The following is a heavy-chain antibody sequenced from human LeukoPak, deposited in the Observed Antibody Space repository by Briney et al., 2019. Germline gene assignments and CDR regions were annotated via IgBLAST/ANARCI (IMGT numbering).Heavy chain of an antibody. D-gene: IGHD6-13*01. CDR2: MNPNSGNT. Sequence: GASVKVSCKASGYTFTSYDINWVRQATGQGLEWMGWMNPNSGNTGYAQKFQGRVTITRNTSISTAYMELSSLRSEDTAVYYCARGVSSVAAAVSDWFDPWGQGTLVTVSS. CDR3: ARGVSSVAAAVSDWFDP. CDR1: GYTFTSYD. J-gene: IGHJ5*02. V-gene: IGHV1-8*03.